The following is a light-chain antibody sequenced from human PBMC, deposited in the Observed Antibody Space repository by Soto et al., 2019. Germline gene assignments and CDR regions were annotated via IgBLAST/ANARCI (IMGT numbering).Light chain of an antibody. CDR2: DSS. Sequence: IQMTQSPSTLSASVGDRVTLTCRASQNISIWLAWYKQRPGRAPRLLIYDSSSLESGVPSTFRGSGSGTEFSLTISNLRPDDFETYYCQHYNSYSEAFGQGTKVDIK. CDR1: QNISIW. CDR3: QHYNSYSEA. J-gene: IGKJ1*01. V-gene: IGKV1-5*01.